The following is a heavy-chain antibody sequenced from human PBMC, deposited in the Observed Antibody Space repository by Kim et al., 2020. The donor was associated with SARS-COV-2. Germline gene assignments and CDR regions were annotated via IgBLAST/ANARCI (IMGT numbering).Heavy chain of an antibody. CDR2: ISYDGSNK. CDR3: AKASSREQWLVKG. J-gene: IGHJ6*04. V-gene: IGHV3-30*18. D-gene: IGHD6-19*01. Sequence: GGSLRLSCAASGFTFSSYAMHWVRQAPGKGLDWVAVISYDGSNKYYADSVKGRFTISRDNSKNTLYLQMNNLTIEDTAMYYCAKASSREQWLVKGWGKGTPVTVSS. CDR1: GFTFSSYA.